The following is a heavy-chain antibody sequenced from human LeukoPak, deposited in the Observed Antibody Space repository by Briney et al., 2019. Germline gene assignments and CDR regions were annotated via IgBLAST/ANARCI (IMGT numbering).Heavy chain of an antibody. CDR2: INSDGSST. D-gene: IGHD3-22*01. Sequence: PGGSLRLSCAASGFTFGNYWMHWVRQAPGKGLVWVSRINSDGSSTIYADSVKGRFTISRDNAKNTLFLQMNSLRAEDTAVYYCARSSSLLPYNWFDPWGQGNLVTVSS. J-gene: IGHJ5*02. CDR3: ARSSSLLPYNWFDP. V-gene: IGHV3-74*01. CDR1: GFTFGNYW.